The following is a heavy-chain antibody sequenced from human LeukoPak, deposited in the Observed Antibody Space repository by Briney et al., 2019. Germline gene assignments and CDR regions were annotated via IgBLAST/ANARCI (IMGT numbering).Heavy chain of an antibody. D-gene: IGHD3-3*01. CDR3: ARDRRSYYDFWSGYPLFDY. CDR1: GYTFTSYG. V-gene: IGHV1-18*01. CDR2: ISAYNGNT. J-gene: IGHJ4*02. Sequence: GASVKVSCKASGYTFTSYGIRWVRQAPGQGLEWMGWISAYNGNTNYAQKLQGRVTMTTDTSTSTAYMELRSLRSDDTAVYYCARDRRSYYDFWSGYPLFDYWGQGTLVTVSS.